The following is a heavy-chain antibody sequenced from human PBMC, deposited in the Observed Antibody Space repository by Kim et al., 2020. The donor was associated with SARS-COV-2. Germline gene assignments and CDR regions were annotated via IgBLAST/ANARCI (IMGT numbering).Heavy chain of an antibody. CDR3: AKEGVYYDSSAYGATHSYFDY. Sequence: GGSLRLSCAASGFTFSSYAMSWVRQAPGKGLEWVSAISGSGGSTYYADSVKGRFTISRDNSKNTLYLQMNSLRAEDTAVYYCAKEGVYYDSSAYGATHSYFDYWGQGTLVTVSS. V-gene: IGHV3-23*01. CDR1: GFTFSSYA. D-gene: IGHD3-22*01. CDR2: ISGSGGST. J-gene: IGHJ4*02.